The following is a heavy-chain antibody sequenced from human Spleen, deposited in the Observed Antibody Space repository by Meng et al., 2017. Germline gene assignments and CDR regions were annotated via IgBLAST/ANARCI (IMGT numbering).Heavy chain of an antibody. D-gene: IGHD5/OR15-5a*01. CDR3: ARGVGSLDF. CDR1: GDSVSSNAYY. CDR2: IYYSGTT. Sequence: SETLSLTCTVSGDSVSSNAYYWSWIRQSPGKGLEWIGYIYYSGTTNYNPSLKSRVTMSLDTSKNLFSLNLNSVTAADTAVYYCARGVGSLDFWGQGTLVTVSS. J-gene: IGHJ4*02. V-gene: IGHV4-61*08.